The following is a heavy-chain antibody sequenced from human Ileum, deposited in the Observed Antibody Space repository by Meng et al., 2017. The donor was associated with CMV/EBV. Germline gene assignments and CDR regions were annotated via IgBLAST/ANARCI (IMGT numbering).Heavy chain of an antibody. D-gene: IGHD7-27*01. V-gene: IGHV3-23*01. Sequence: AQLFASWGGLQQPVGSLRLSFATSGFTFSSNAVSWVRQAPGKGLEWVSTISGSGDATYYADSVKGRCTISRDNSKNTVYLQMNSLTVEDTAVYYCAKIGDLGMSPDYWGQGTLVTVSS. CDR2: ISGSGDAT. CDR3: AKIGDLGMSPDY. CDR1: GFTFSSNA. J-gene: IGHJ4*02.